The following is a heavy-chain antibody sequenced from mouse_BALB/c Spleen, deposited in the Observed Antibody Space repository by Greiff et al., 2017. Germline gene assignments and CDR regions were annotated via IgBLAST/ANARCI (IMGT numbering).Heavy chain of an antibody. Sequence: EVQVVESGGGLVQPGGSRKLSCAASGFTFSSFGMHWVRQAPEKGLEWVAYISSGSSTIYYADTVKGRFTISRDNPKNTLFLQMTSLRSEDTAMYYCARVTTVGRHFDYWGQGTTLTVSS. CDR3: ARVTTVGRHFDY. CDR1: GFTFSSFG. V-gene: IGHV5-17*02. CDR2: ISSGSSTI. J-gene: IGHJ2*01. D-gene: IGHD1-1*01.